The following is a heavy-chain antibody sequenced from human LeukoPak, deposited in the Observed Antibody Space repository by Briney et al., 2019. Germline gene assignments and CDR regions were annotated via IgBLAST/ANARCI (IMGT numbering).Heavy chain of an antibody. V-gene: IGHV1-18*01. Sequence: GAPVKVSCKASAYTFTNYGIAWVRQAPGQGLEWMGWIGAHNGNTSYAQKLQARVTMTTDTATSTAYMELRSLASDDTAVYYCARDGYFDHWGQGTLVTVSS. CDR2: IGAHNGNT. CDR3: ARDGYFDH. CDR1: AYTFTNYG. J-gene: IGHJ4*02.